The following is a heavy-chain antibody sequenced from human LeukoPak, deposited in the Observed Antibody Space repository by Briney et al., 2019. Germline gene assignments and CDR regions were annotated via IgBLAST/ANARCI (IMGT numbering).Heavy chain of an antibody. D-gene: IGHD2-8*02. V-gene: IGHV3-23*01. CDR1: GFTFSTFA. Sequence: GGSLRLSCAASGFTFSTFAMMWVRQPPGKGLEWVSSIFPSGGEIHYADSVRGRFTISRDNSKSILSLQMNSLRAEDTAIYYCATYRQVLLPFESWGQGTLVTVSS. CDR2: IFPSGGEI. CDR3: ATYRQVLLPFES. J-gene: IGHJ4*02.